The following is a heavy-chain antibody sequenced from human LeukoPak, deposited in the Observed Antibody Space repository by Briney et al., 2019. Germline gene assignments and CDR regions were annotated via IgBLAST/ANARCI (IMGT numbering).Heavy chain of an antibody. V-gene: IGHV1-46*01. CDR1: GYTFTGYY. CDR3: ARGVHVRVYDSNPHYGHY. Sequence: GASVKVSCKASGYTFTGYYMHWVRQAPGQGLEWMGIINPSTGSTSYSQKFQGRVTMTRDMSTSTVYMELSSLRSEDTAFYYCARGVHVRVYDSNPHYGHYWGQGTLVTVSS. J-gene: IGHJ4*02. D-gene: IGHD3-22*01. CDR2: INPSTGST.